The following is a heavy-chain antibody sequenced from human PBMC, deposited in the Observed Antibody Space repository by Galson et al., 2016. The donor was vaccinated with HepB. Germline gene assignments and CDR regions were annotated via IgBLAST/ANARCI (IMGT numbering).Heavy chain of an antibody. CDR1: GFTFSSYG. J-gene: IGHJ6*02. CDR3: ARDVLRYFDWLLYGGGNYYYYGMDV. V-gene: IGHV3-33*01. Sequence: SLRLSCAASGFTFSSYGMHWVRQAPGKGLEWVAVIWYDGSNKYYADSVKGRFTISSVNSKNTLYLQMNSLRAEDTAVYYCARDVLRYFDWLLYGGGNYYYYGMDVWGQGTTVTVSS. D-gene: IGHD3-9*01. CDR2: IWYDGSNK.